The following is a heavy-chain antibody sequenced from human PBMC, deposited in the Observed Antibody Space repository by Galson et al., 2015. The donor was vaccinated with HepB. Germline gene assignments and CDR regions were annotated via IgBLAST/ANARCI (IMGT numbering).Heavy chain of an antibody. D-gene: IGHD2-21*01. CDR3: AKVGSVMYYFDH. CDR2: ISGDNDNT. Sequence: SLRLSCATSGFTFSVYAMGWVRQAPGKGLEWVSVISGDNDNTYYGDSVKGRFTISRDRSKKTLYLQMSSLRAGDAAVYYCAKVGSVMYYFDHWGRGALVSVSS. J-gene: IGHJ4*02. V-gene: IGHV3-23*01. CDR1: GFTFSVYA.